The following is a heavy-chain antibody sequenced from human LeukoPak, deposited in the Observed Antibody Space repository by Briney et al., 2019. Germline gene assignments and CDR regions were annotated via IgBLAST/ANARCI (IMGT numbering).Heavy chain of an antibody. Sequence: GGSLRLSCAASGFTFSSYWMSWVRQAPGKGLEWVANIKQDGSEKYYVDSVKGRFTISRDNAKNSLYLQMSSLRAEDTAVYYCARDRDRRKWFGLGPFDYWGQGTLVTVSS. V-gene: IGHV3-7*01. CDR3: ARDRDRRKWFGLGPFDY. D-gene: IGHD3-10*01. CDR2: IKQDGSEK. CDR1: GFTFSSYW. J-gene: IGHJ4*02.